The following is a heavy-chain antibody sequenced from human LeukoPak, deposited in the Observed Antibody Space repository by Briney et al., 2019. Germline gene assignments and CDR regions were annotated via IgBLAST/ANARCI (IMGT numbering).Heavy chain of an antibody. V-gene: IGHV4-34*01. J-gene: IGHJ3*02. CDR1: GGSFSGYY. CDR3: ARRAVLLWFGESSPSAFDI. D-gene: IGHD3-10*01. CDR2: INHSGST. Sequence: PSETLSLTCAVYGGSFSGYYWSWIRQPPGKGLEWIGEINHSGSTNYNPSLKSRVTISVDTSKNQFSLKLSSVTAADTAVYYCARRAVLLWFGESSPSAFDIWGQGTMVTVSS.